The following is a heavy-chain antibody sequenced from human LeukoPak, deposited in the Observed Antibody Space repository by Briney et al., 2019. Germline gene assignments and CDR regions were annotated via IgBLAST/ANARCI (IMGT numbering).Heavy chain of an antibody. V-gene: IGHV3-15*01. J-gene: IGHJ4*02. Sequence: PGGSLRLSCAASGFTFSNAWMSWVRQAPGKGLEWVGRIKSKTDGGTTDYAAPVKGRFTISRDDSKNTLYLQMNSLKTEDTAVYHCTTDPMGSITGTPLLYYFDYWGQGTLVTVSS. CDR3: TTDPMGSITGTPLLYYFDY. CDR2: IKSKTDGGTT. CDR1: GFTFSNAW. D-gene: IGHD1-7*01.